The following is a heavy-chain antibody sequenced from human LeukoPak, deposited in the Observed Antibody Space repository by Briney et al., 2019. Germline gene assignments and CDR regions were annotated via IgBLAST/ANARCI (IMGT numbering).Heavy chain of an antibody. CDR2: INHSGST. CDR3: AREDRNYYDSSGYYYLNYYYYYGMDV. CDR1: GGSFSGYY. Sequence: SETLSLTCAVSGGSFSGYYWSWIRQPPGKGLEWIGEINHSGSTNYNPSLKSRVTISVDTSKNQFSLKLSSVTAADTAVYYCAREDRNYYDSSGYYYLNYYYYYGMDVWGQGTTVTVSS. D-gene: IGHD3-22*01. J-gene: IGHJ6*02. V-gene: IGHV4-34*01.